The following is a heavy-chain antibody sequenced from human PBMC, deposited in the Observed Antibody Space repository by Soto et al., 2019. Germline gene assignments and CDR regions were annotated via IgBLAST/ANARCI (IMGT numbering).Heavy chain of an antibody. CDR3: AHAYGGRSLY. CDR2: IYWDDSK. Sequence: QITLKESGPTLVKPTQTLTLTCTFSGFSLTTDRVGVGWIRQPPGEALEWLAVIYWDDSKTYRPSLESRLTITKDTSKTQVALTMTNIDSPDTATYYCAHAYGGRSLYWGQGTLVTVSS. D-gene: IGHD1-26*01. CDR1: GFSLTTDRVG. V-gene: IGHV2-5*02. J-gene: IGHJ4*02.